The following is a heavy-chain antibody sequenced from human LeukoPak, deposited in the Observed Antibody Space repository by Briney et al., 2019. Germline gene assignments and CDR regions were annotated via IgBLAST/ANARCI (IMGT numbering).Heavy chain of an antibody. CDR2: IWYDGSNK. CDR3: ARDSGYSSGWYEGDWFDP. J-gene: IGHJ5*02. D-gene: IGHD6-19*01. CDR1: GFTFSSYG. V-gene: IGHV3-33*01. Sequence: GRFLRLSCAASGFTFSSYGMHWVRQAPGKGLEWVAVIWYDGSNKYYADSVKGRFTISRDNSKNTLYLQMNSLRAEDTAVYYCARDSGYSSGWYEGDWFDPWGQGTLVTVSS.